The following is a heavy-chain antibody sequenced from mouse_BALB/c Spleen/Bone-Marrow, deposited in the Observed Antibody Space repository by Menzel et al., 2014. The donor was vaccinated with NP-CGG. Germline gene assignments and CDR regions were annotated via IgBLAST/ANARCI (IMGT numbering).Heavy chain of an antibody. D-gene: IGHD3-3*01. CDR3: ARAGMDY. CDR2: ISSGSSTI. CDR1: GFTFSSFG. Sequence: DVKLVESGGGLVQPGGSRKLSCAASGFTFSSFGMHRVRQAPEKGLEWIAYISSGSSTIYYADTVKGRFTISRDNPKNTLFLQMPSLRAEDTAMYYCARAGMDYWGQGTSVTVSS. J-gene: IGHJ4*01. V-gene: IGHV5-17*02.